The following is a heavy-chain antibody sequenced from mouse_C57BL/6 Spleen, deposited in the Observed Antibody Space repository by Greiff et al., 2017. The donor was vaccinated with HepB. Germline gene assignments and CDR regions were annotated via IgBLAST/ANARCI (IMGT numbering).Heavy chain of an antibody. D-gene: IGHD1-1*01. V-gene: IGHV1-52*01. Sequence: QVQLQQPGAELVRPGSSVKLSCKASGYTFTSYWMHWVKQRPIQGLEWIGNIDPSDSETHYNQKFKDKATLTVDKSSSTAYMQLRSLTSEVSAVFYCARWDYYGPCFAYWGQGTLVTVSA. J-gene: IGHJ3*01. CDR3: ARWDYYGPCFAY. CDR1: GYTFTSYW. CDR2: IDPSDSET.